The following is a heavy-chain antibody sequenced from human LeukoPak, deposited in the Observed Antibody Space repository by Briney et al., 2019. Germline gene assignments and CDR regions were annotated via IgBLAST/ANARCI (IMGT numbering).Heavy chain of an antibody. CDR3: ARHLFAYCGGDCYSAIGY. Sequence: GESLKISCKGSGYSFTSYWIGWVRQMPGKGLEWMGIIYPGDSDTRYSPSFQGQVTISADKSISTAYLQWSSLKASDTAMYYCARHLFAYCGGDCYSAIGYWGQGTQVTVSS. CDR1: GYSFTSYW. V-gene: IGHV5-51*01. J-gene: IGHJ4*02. CDR2: IYPGDSDT. D-gene: IGHD2-21*02.